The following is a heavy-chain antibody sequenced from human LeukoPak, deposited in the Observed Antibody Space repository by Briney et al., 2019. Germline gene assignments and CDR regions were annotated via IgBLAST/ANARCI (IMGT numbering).Heavy chain of an antibody. Sequence: SETLSLTCTVSGGSISSYYWSWIRQPPGKGLEWIGYMYYSGSTKYNPSLKSRVTISVDTSKNQFSLRLSSVTAADTAVYYCARHLRGVIPHFAYWGQGTLVTVSS. V-gene: IGHV4-59*08. CDR2: MYYSGST. CDR3: ARHLRGVIPHFAY. D-gene: IGHD3-10*01. J-gene: IGHJ4*02. CDR1: GGSISSYY.